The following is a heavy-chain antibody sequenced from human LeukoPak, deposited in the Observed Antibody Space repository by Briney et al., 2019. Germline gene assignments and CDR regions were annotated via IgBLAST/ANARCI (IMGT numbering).Heavy chain of an antibody. V-gene: IGHV3-53*01. Sequence: GGSLRLSCAASGFTVSSNYMSWVRQAPGKGLEWVSVIYSGGSTYYADSVKGRFTISRDNSKNTLYLQMNSLRAEDTAVYYCARGDSSQYAYYFDYWGQGTLVTVSS. J-gene: IGHJ4*02. CDR1: GFTVSSNY. D-gene: IGHD6-13*01. CDR2: IYSGGST. CDR3: ARGDSSQYAYYFDY.